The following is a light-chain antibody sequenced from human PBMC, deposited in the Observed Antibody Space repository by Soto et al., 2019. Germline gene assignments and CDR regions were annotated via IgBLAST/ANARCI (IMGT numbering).Light chain of an antibody. Sequence: DIQMTQSPSSLSASVVDRVTITCQASQDISNYLNWYQQKPGKAPKLLIYDASNLETGVPSRFSGSGSGTDFTFTISSLPPEDIATYYCQQYYNLLLNFVLGTQVDI. CDR1: QDISNY. CDR2: DAS. J-gene: IGKJ1*01. CDR3: QQYYNLLLN. V-gene: IGKV1-33*01.